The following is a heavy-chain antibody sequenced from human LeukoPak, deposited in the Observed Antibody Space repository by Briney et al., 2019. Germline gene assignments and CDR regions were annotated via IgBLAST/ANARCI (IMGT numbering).Heavy chain of an antibody. D-gene: IGHD3-22*01. CDR3: AKGQNYYDGSGYYSTDY. CDR1: GFTFSSYG. V-gene: IGHV3-30*18. Sequence: GGSLRLSCAASGFTFSSYGMHWVRQAPGKGLEWVAVKSSDGVNKYSADSVKGRFTISRDNSKNTLYLQMNSLRAGDTAVYYCAKGQNYYDGSGYYSTDYWGQGTPVTVSS. J-gene: IGHJ4*02. CDR2: KSSDGVNK.